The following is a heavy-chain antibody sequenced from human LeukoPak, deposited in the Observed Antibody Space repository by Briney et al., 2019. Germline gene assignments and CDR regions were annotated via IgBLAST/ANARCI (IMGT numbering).Heavy chain of an antibody. CDR3: ARDPRYDFWSGYYTGVDY. D-gene: IGHD3-3*01. V-gene: IGHV1-2*02. Sequence: ASVKVSCKASGYTFTGYYMHWVRQAPGQGLEWMGWINPNSGGTNYAQKFQGRVAMTRDTPISTAYMELSRLRSDDTAVYYCARDPRYDFWSGYYTGVDYWGQGTLVTVSS. CDR2: INPNSGGT. CDR1: GYTFTGYY. J-gene: IGHJ4*02.